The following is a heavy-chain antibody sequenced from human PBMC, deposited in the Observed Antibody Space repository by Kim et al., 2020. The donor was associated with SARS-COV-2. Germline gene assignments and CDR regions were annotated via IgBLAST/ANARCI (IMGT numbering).Heavy chain of an antibody. D-gene: IGHD4-17*01. CDR1: GFTFSSYA. CDR2: ISGSGGST. V-gene: IGHV3-23*01. Sequence: GGSLRLSCAASGFTFSSYAMSWVRQAPGKGLEWVSAISGSGGSTYYAGSVKGRFTISRDNSKNTLYLQMNSRRAEDTTVYYCAKDPGHTVTTFEDYWCHRALLTVSS. J-gene: IGHJ4*01. CDR3: AKDPGHTVTTFEDY.